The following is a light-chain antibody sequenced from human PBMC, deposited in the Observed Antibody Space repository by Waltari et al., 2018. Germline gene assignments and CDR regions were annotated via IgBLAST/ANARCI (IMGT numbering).Light chain of an antibody. V-gene: IGKV1-5*03. J-gene: IGKJ2*03. Sequence: DIQLTQSPSTLSASVGDRVTITCRASQSVISNYLAWYQQKPGRAPKLLIYRASTLPSWVPSRFSGSGSGTEFTVTISSLQPDDFATYYCHQYDHSSHSFGQETKLEIK. CDR3: HQYDHSSHS. CDR1: QSVISNY. CDR2: RAS.